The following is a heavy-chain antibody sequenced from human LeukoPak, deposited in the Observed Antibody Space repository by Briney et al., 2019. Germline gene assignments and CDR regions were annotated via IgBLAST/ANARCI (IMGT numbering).Heavy chain of an antibody. D-gene: IGHD6-6*01. CDR3: TRTRSFGAARLSDY. CDR1: GFTFSSYA. V-gene: IGHV3-49*03. Sequence: PGGSLRLSCAASGFTFSSYAMSWFRQAPGKGLEWVGFIRNKAYGGTTEYAASVKGRFTISRDDSKSIAYLQMNSLKTEDTAVYYCTRTRSFGAARLSDYWGQGTLVTVSS. CDR2: IRNKAYGGTT. J-gene: IGHJ4*02.